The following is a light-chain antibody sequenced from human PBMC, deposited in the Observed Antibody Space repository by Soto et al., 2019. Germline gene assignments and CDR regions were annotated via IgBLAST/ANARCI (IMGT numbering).Light chain of an antibody. CDR1: SSDIGGYNS. J-gene: IGLJ2*01. V-gene: IGLV2-14*01. Sequence: QSALTQPASVSGSPGQSITISCTGTSSDIGGYNSVSWYQQHPGKAPKLVIYEVTNRPAEVSNRFSGSKSGITASLTISGLQSEDEADYYCSSYTSGSTVIFGGGTKVTVL. CDR2: EVT. CDR3: SSYTSGSTVI.